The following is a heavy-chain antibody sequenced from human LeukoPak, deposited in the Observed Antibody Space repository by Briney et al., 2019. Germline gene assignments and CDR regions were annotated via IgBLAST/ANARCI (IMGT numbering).Heavy chain of an antibody. Sequence: SETLSLTCTVSGGSISSHYWSWIRQPPGKALEWIGYIYYSGSTNYNPSLKSRVTISVDTSKNQFSLKLSSVTAADTAVYYCARLSFDYYDSSGEWGQGTLVTVSS. CDR3: ARLSFDYYDSSGE. CDR2: IYYSGST. V-gene: IGHV4-59*11. D-gene: IGHD3-22*01. J-gene: IGHJ4*02. CDR1: GGSISSHY.